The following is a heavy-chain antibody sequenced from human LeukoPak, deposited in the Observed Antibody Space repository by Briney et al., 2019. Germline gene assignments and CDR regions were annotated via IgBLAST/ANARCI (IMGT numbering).Heavy chain of an antibody. V-gene: IGHV3-73*01. Sequence: PGGSLRLSCAASGFTFSGSAMHWVRQASGKGLEWVGRIRSKANSYATAYAASVKGRFTISRDDSKNTEYLQMNSLKTEDTAVYYCTRHGEDGDYYYYGMDVWGQGTTVTVSS. J-gene: IGHJ6*02. CDR2: IRSKANSYAT. CDR1: GFTFSGSA. D-gene: IGHD3-10*01. CDR3: TRHGEDGDYYYYGMDV.